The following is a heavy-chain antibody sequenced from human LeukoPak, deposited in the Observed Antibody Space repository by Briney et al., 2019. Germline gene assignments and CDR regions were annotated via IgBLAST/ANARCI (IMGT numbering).Heavy chain of an antibody. J-gene: IGHJ4*02. CDR1: GFTFKKYW. CDR3: ARETPRRGETRDGYR. D-gene: IGHD5-24*01. CDR2: IKEDGSET. V-gene: IGHV3-7*01. Sequence: ESLRLSCAASGFTFKKYWMNWVRQVPGKGLECLGNIKEDGSETYYADSVKGRFTISRDNPKNLLFLQINSLRVEDTAVYYCARETPRRGETRDGYRWGQGTLVTVSS.